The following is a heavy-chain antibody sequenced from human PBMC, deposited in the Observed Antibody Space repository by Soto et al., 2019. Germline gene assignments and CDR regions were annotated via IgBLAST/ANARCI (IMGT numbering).Heavy chain of an antibody. CDR1: GFAFSNAW. Sequence: GGSLRLSCAASGFAFSNAWMNWVRQAPGKGLEWVGRIKSQTDGGTTDYAAPVKGRFTISRDDSKNTIYLQMNSLRTEDTAVYYCTAPGGSTSSWDLEYWGQGTLVTV. V-gene: IGHV3-15*01. CDR3: TAPGGSTSSWDLEY. D-gene: IGHD2-2*01. J-gene: IGHJ4*02. CDR2: IKSQTDGGTT.